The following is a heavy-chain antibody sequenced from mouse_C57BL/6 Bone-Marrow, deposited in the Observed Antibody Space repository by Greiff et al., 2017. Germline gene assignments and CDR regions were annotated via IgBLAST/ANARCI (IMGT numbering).Heavy chain of an antibody. J-gene: IGHJ4*01. D-gene: IGHD2-5*01. CDR1: GYTFTSYG. V-gene: IGHV1-81*01. CDR2: IYPRSGNT. CDR3: ARRGYSNYAMDY. Sequence: VQLQQSGAELARPGASVKLSCKASGYTFTSYGISWVKQRTGQGLEWIGEIYPRSGNTYYNEKFKGKATLTADKSSSTAYMELRSLTSEDSAVYFCARRGYSNYAMDYWGQGTSVTVSS.